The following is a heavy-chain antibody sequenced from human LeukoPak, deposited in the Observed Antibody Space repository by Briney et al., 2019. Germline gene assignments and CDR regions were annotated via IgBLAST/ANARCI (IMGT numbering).Heavy chain of an antibody. CDR3: AKQTGPLYYYYGMDV. Sequence: PGGSLRLSCAASGFAFSRHGIHWVRQAPGKGLEWVAFIPYDGNNKFYADSVKGRFTISRDNSKNTLYLQMNSLRAEDTAVYYCAKQTGPLYYYYGMDVWGQGTTVTVSS. D-gene: IGHD7-27*01. CDR1: GFAFSRHG. CDR2: IPYDGNNK. J-gene: IGHJ6*02. V-gene: IGHV3-30*02.